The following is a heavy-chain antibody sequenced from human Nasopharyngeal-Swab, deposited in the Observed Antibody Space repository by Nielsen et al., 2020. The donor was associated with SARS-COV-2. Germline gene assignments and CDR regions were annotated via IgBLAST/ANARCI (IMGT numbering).Heavy chain of an antibody. J-gene: IGHJ4*02. Sequence: GEPLKISCAASGFTFSSYAMSWVRQAPGKGLEWVSAISGSGGSTYYADSVKGRFTISRDNSKNTLYLQMNSLRAEDTAVYYCAKDRTPGIVGGRGFDYWGQGTLVTVSS. D-gene: IGHD1-26*01. CDR2: ISGSGGST. CDR1: GFTFSSYA. V-gene: IGHV3-23*01. CDR3: AKDRTPGIVGGRGFDY.